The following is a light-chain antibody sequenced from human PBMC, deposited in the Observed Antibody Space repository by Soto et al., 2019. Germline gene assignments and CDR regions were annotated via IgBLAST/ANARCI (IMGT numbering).Light chain of an antibody. J-gene: IGKJ5*01. V-gene: IGKV3-15*01. Sequence: EIMMTQSPATLSVSPGESATLSCRASQSVRNNLAWYQHKPGQAPRLLIYYASTRATGIPSRFSGSGSGTDFTLTISSLQSEDFALYSCQQYNDWPPITFGQGTRLEIK. CDR3: QQYNDWPPIT. CDR2: YAS. CDR1: QSVRNN.